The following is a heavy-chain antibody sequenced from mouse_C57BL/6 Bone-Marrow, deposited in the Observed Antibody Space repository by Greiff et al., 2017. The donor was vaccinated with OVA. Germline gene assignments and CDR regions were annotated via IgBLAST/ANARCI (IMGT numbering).Heavy chain of an antibody. V-gene: IGHV1-26*01. D-gene: IGHD2-1*01. CDR3: ARGGIYYGNYYAMDY. CDR1: GYTFTDYY. CDR2: INPNNGGT. J-gene: IGHJ4*01. Sequence: QLQQSGPELVKPGASVKISCKASGYTFTDYYMNWVKQSHGKSLEWIGDINPNNGGTSYNQKFKGKATLTVDKSSSTAYMELRSLTSEDSAVYYCARGGIYYGNYYAMDYWGQGTSVTVSS.